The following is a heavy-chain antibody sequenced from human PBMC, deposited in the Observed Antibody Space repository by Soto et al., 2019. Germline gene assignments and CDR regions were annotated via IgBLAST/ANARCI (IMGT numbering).Heavy chain of an antibody. Sequence: EVQLVESGGGLVQPGRSLRLSCAASGFPLDDYAMPWVGQGPGKGLEWVSSISWNSGNLGYADSVKGRFTISRDNAKNSLYLQMNSLRGEDTALYYCAKGASTTVFAFNDYWGQGTLVTVSS. V-gene: IGHV3-9*01. D-gene: IGHD4-17*01. J-gene: IGHJ4*02. CDR2: ISWNSGNL. CDR1: GFPLDDYA. CDR3: AKGASTTVFAFNDY.